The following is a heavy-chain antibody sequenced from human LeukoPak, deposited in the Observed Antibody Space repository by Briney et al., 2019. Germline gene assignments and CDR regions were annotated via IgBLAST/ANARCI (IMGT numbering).Heavy chain of an antibody. Sequence: GASVKVSCKASGGTFSSYAISWVRQAPGQGLEWMGGIIPIFGTANYAQKFQGRVTMTTDTSTSTAYMEPRSLRSDDTAVYYCARVWGIVDWFQQENWFDPWGQGTLVTVSS. V-gene: IGHV1-69*05. CDR3: ARVWGIVDWFQQENWFDP. CDR2: IIPIFGTA. CDR1: GGTFSSYA. J-gene: IGHJ5*02. D-gene: IGHD3-9*01.